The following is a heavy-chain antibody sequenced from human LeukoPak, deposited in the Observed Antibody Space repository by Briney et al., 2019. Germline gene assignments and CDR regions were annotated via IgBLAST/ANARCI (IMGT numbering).Heavy chain of an antibody. V-gene: IGHV3-30*04. Sequence: PGGSLRLSCAASGFTFSSFPMHWVRQAPGKGLEWVAVISYDGSNKYYADSVKGRFTISRDNSKNTLYLQMNSLRAEDTAVYYCAKDQSGGDYYYYMDVWGKGTTVTISS. D-gene: IGHD1-26*01. CDR1: GFTFSSFP. CDR3: AKDQSGGDYYYYMDV. CDR2: ISYDGSNK. J-gene: IGHJ6*03.